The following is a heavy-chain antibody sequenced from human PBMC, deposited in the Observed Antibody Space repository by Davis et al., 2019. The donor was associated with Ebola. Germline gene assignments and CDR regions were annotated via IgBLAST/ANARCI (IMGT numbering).Heavy chain of an antibody. CDR2: LSGSSVYT. V-gene: IGHV3-11*06. Sequence: GGSLRLSCAPSGFTFSEYVMTWIRQAPGKGLEWISYLSGSSVYTNYADSVKGRFTISRDNAKNSLYLQMNSLRAEDTAVYYCARVYYGSGFDYWGQGTLVTVSS. J-gene: IGHJ4*02. D-gene: IGHD3-10*01. CDR3: ARVYYGSGFDY. CDR1: GFTFSEYV.